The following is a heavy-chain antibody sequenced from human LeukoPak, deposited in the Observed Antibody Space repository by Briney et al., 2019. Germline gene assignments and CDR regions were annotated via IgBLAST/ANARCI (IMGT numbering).Heavy chain of an antibody. D-gene: IGHD7-27*01. Sequence: GRSLRLSCAASGFTFSSYGMHWVRQAPGKGLEGGAVISYDGSNKYYADSVKGRFTISRDNSKNTLYLQMNSLRAEDTAVYYCAKAKTNWEVDYWGQGTLVTVSS. CDR2: ISYDGSNK. V-gene: IGHV3-30*18. J-gene: IGHJ4*02. CDR1: GFTFSSYG. CDR3: AKAKTNWEVDY.